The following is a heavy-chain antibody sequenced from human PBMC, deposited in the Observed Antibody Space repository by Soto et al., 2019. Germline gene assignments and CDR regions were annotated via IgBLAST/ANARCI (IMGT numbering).Heavy chain of an antibody. D-gene: IGHD3-22*01. V-gene: IGHV4-59*03. CDR3: AITRVENHYYGGRDV. CDR2: IYYTGIT. Sequence: SETLSLTCTVSGASISTYYYSWIRQAPGKALEWIGYIYYTGITNYNPSLESRVTISQDTSKNQLSLTMTSVTAADTAVYYSAITRVENHYYGGRDVWGQGTTVTVSS. J-gene: IGHJ6*02. CDR1: GASISTYY.